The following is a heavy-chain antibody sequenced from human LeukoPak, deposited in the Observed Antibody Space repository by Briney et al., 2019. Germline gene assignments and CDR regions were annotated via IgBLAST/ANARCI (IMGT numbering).Heavy chain of an antibody. CDR3: ASQGYSSGYFDY. CDR2: IYSGGST. Sequence: PGGSLRLSCAASEFSVGSNYMTWVRQAPGKGLEWVSLIYSGGSTYYADSVKGRFTISRDNSKNTLYLQMNSLRAEDTAVYYCASQGYSSGYFDYWGQGTLVTVSS. CDR1: EFSVGSNY. J-gene: IGHJ4*02. V-gene: IGHV3-66*04. D-gene: IGHD3-22*01.